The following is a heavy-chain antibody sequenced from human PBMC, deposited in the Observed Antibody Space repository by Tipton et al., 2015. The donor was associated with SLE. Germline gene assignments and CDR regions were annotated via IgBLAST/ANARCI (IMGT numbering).Heavy chain of an antibody. CDR1: GFTFSSYW. V-gene: IGHV3-7*01. CDR3: ARVVWQQLVGAFDY. CDR2: IKQDGSEK. D-gene: IGHD6-13*01. Sequence: SLRLSCAASGFTFSSYWMSWVRQAPGKGLEWVANIKQDGSEKYYVDSVKGRFTISRDNAKNSLYLQMNSLRAEDTAVYYCARVVWQQLVGAFDYWGQGTLVTVSS. J-gene: IGHJ4*02.